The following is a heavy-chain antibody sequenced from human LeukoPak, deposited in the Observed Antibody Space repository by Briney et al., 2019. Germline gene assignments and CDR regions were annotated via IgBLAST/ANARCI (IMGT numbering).Heavy chain of an antibody. J-gene: IGHJ1*01. CDR1: GGSISSSSYY. CDR2: IHNSGST. Sequence: SETLSLTCSVSGGSISSSSYYWGWIRQPPGKGLEWIGTIHNSGSTYSNPSHPSLKSRVSISVDTSRNQFSLRLTSVTAADTAVYYCASRYCRSTSCNPLFQYWGQGTLVTVSS. V-gene: IGHV4-39*01. CDR3: ASRYCRSTSCNPLFQY. D-gene: IGHD2-2*01.